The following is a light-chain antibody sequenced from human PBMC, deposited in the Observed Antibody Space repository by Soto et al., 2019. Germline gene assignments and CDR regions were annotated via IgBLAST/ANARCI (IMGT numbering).Light chain of an antibody. CDR2: DVS. J-gene: IGKJ4*01. CDR3: QQRSDWPLT. V-gene: IGKV3-11*01. Sequence: EIVLTQSPATLSLSPGERATLSCRTSQGVGSYLAWYQQKPGQAPRLLIYDVSKRATGFPARFSGSGSGTAFTLTISSLEPEDFAVYFCQQRSDWPLTFGGGTKVEI. CDR1: QGVGSY.